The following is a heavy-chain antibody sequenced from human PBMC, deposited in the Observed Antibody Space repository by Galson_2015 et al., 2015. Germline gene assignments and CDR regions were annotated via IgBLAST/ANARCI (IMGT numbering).Heavy chain of an antibody. CDR2: INAGNGDT. D-gene: IGHD5-18*01. V-gene: IGHV1-3*01. CDR1: GYTFTSYG. J-gene: IGHJ6*02. Sequence: SVKVSCKASGYTFTSYGVHWVRQAPGQRPEWMGWINAGNGDTENSQKFQDRVTVSRDTSASIVYLELSSLTSEDTATYYCARERSFGHFYYGMDVWGQGTTVTVSS. CDR3: ARERSFGHFYYGMDV.